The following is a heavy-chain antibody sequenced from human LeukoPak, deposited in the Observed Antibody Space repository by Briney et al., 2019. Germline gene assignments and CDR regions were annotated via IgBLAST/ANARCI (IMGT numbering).Heavy chain of an antibody. J-gene: IGHJ5*02. CDR3: AKDWCIGTTCYGFDP. D-gene: IGHD2-2*01. CDR2: IKQDGSEK. CDR1: GFTFRSYW. Sequence: GGSLRLSCAASGFTFRSYWMSWVRQAPGKGLEWVANIKQDGSEKYYVDSVKGRFTISRDDAKKSVYLHMTSLRPEDSAVYYCAKDWCIGTTCYGFDPWGQGTPVTVSS. V-gene: IGHV3-7*01.